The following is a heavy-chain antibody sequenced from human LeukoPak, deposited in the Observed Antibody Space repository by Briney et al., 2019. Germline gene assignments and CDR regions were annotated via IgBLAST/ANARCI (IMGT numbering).Heavy chain of an antibody. Sequence: QSGGSLRLSCAASGFTFSSYAMSWVRQAPGKGLEWVSAISGSGGSTYYADSVKGRFTISRDNSKHTLYLQMHSLRAEDTAVYYCAKDPTRPDYFDYWGQGPLVTVSS. V-gene: IGHV3-23*01. CDR3: AKDPTRPDYFDY. CDR1: GFTFSSYA. J-gene: IGHJ4*02. CDR2: ISGSGGST.